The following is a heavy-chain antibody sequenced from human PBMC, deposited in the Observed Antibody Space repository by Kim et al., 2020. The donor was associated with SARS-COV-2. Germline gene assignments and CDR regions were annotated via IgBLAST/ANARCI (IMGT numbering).Heavy chain of an antibody. CDR2: ISSSSSYI. Sequence: GGSLRLSCAASGFTFSSYSMNWVRQAPGKGLEWISSISSSSSYIYYADAVKGRFTISSDNAKNSLYLQMNSLRAEDTAVYYCARGATVVTNDAVDIWGRG. J-gene: IGHJ3*02. CDR3: ARGATVVTNDAVDI. D-gene: IGHD4-17*01. V-gene: IGHV3-21*01. CDR1: GFTFSSYS.